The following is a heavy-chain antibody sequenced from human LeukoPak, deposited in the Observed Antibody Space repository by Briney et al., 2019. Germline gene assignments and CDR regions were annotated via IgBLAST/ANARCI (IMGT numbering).Heavy chain of an antibody. Sequence: ASVKVSCKASGCTFTSYDINWVRQATGQGLEWMGWMNPNSGNTGYAQKFQGRVTMTRNTSISTAYMELSSLRSEDTAVYYCARGSSGYLYYYYYGMDVWGQGTTVTVSS. J-gene: IGHJ6*02. V-gene: IGHV1-8*01. CDR3: ARGSSGYLYYYYYGMDV. D-gene: IGHD3-22*01. CDR2: MNPNSGNT. CDR1: GCTFTSYD.